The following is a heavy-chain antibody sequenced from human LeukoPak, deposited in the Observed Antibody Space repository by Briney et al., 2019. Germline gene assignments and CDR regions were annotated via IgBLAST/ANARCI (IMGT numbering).Heavy chain of an antibody. Sequence: PSETLSLTCTVSGGSISSYYWGWIRQPAGKGLEWIGRIYTSGSTNYNPSLKSRVAISVDKSKNQFSLKLSSVTAADTAVYYCAREDTAMVAFNYWGQGTLVTVSS. CDR3: AREDTAMVAFNY. D-gene: IGHD5-18*01. CDR2: IYTSGST. CDR1: GGSISSYY. J-gene: IGHJ4*02. V-gene: IGHV4-4*07.